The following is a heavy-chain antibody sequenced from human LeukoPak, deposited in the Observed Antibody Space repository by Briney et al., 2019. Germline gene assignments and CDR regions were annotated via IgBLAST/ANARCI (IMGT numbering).Heavy chain of an antibody. J-gene: IGHJ3*01. V-gene: IGHV3-23*01. CDR2: ITGSGDTR. CDR3: GKDSNGDYIGAFDF. CDR1: GITFRNYA. Sequence: QPGGSLRLSCVASGITFRNYAVTWVRQAPGKGLEWVSSITGSGDTRRYADSVKGRFTISRDNSVDTLYLQMNSLSAEDTAIYYCGKDSNGDYIGAFDFWGRGTMVTVSS. D-gene: IGHD4-17*01.